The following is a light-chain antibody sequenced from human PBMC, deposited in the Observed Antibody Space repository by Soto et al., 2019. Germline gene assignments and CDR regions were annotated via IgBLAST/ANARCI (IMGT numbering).Light chain of an antibody. CDR3: SSYTSSSTQV. V-gene: IGLV2-14*01. CDR2: DVS. Sequence: QSALTQPASVSGSPGQSIAISCTGTSSDVGGYDYVSWYQQHPGKAPQLMMSDVSNRPSGVSNRFSGSKSDNTASLTISGRQAEDEADYYCSSYTSSSTQVFGTGTKLTVL. J-gene: IGLJ1*01. CDR1: SSDVGGYDY.